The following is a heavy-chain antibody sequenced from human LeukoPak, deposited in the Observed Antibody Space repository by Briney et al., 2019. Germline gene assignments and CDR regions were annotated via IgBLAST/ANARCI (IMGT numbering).Heavy chain of an antibody. J-gene: IGHJ4*02. CDR1: GYSLGKNYY. CDR3: ARYDSRGSASTRFDY. CDR2: IYGTGST. V-gene: IGHV4-38-2*01. D-gene: IGHD3-16*01. Sequence: SDTLSLTCAVSGYSLGKNYYWGWIRQPPGKGLEWIGRIYGTGSTSYNPSLMNRVTMSVDTSKNHFSLKLTSVTAPDTAVYYCARYDSRGSASTRFDYWGQGILVTISS.